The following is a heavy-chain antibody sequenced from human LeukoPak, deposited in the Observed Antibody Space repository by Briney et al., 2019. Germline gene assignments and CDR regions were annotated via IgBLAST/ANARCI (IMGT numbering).Heavy chain of an antibody. CDR3: ARGDGGY. D-gene: IGHD5-24*01. CDR1: GGSFSGYY. V-gene: IGHV4-34*01. CDR2: INHSGST. J-gene: IGHJ4*02. Sequence: SETLSLTCAVYGGSFSGYYWSWIRQPPGKGLEWIGEINHSGSTNYNPSLKSRVTISVDTSKNQFSLKLSSVTAADTAVYYCARGDGGYWGQGTLVTASS.